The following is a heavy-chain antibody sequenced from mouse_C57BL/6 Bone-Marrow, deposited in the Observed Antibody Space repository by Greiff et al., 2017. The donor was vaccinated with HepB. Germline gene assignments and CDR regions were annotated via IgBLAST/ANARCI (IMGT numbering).Heavy chain of an antibody. CDR2: ISYDGSN. V-gene: IGHV3-6*01. Sequence: VQLKESGPGLVKPSQSLSLTCSVTGYSITSGYYWNWIRQFPGNKLEWMGYISYDGSNNYNPSLKNRISITRDTSKNQFFLKLNSVTTEDTATYYCARDYYGPDYWGQGTTLTVSS. CDR3: ARDYYGPDY. D-gene: IGHD1-2*01. CDR1: GYSITSGYY. J-gene: IGHJ2*01.